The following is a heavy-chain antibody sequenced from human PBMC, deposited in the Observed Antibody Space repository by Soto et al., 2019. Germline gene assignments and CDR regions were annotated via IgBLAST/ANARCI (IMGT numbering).Heavy chain of an antibody. Sequence: QITLKESGPTLVKPTQTLTLTCTFSGFSLSTSGVGVGWIRQPPGKALEWLALIYWDDDKRYSPSLKSRLTITKDTSKNQVVLTMTNMDPVDTATHYCAQFSVTTAPFDYWGQGTLVTVSS. J-gene: IGHJ4*02. CDR2: IYWDDDK. V-gene: IGHV2-5*02. D-gene: IGHD4-17*01. CDR3: AQFSVTTAPFDY. CDR1: GFSLSTSGVG.